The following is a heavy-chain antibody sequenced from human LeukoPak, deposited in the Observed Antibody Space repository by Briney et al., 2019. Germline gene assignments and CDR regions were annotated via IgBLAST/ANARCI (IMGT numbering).Heavy chain of an antibody. D-gene: IGHD3-9*01. J-gene: IGHJ4*02. CDR3: ATDISTHYFGS. CDR2: IWYDASNK. Sequence: PGGSLRLSCAASGFTFSSYGMHWVRQAPGKGLEWVAVIWYDASNKYYAESVKGRFTISRDNSRNTVFLQMNSLRAEDTAIYYCATDISTHYFGSWGQGTLVTVSS. V-gene: IGHV3-33*01. CDR1: GFTFSSYG.